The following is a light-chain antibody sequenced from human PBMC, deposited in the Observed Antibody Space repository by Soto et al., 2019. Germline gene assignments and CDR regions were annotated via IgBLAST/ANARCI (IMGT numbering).Light chain of an antibody. CDR2: SNY. CDR3: AAWDNSLSAWL. J-gene: IGLJ3*02. V-gene: IGLV1-44*01. CDR1: SSNVGTNP. Sequence: QSVLTQPPSASGTPGQRVVISCSGGSSNVGTNPVSWYQQLPGTAPTLLIYSNYQRPSGVPDRFSGSRSGTSASLAISGLQSDDEADYYCAAWDNSLSAWLLGGGTKLTVL.